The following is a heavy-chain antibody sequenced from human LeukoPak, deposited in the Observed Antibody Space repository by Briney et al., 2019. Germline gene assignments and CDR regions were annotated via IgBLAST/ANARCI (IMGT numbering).Heavy chain of an antibody. Sequence: ASVTVSCTVSVYTLTELSMHWVRQAPGKGLEGMGGFDREDCERIYAQKFQGRVIMTEDISTEEAYMDLSSLRSEDTAVYSCATTSGLLWFRELLGRPGFGTTYFDYWGQGTLVTVSS. CDR2: FDREDCER. V-gene: IGHV1-24*01. CDR3: ATTSGLLWFRELLGRPGFGTTYFDY. J-gene: IGHJ4*02. CDR1: VYTLTELS. D-gene: IGHD3-10*01.